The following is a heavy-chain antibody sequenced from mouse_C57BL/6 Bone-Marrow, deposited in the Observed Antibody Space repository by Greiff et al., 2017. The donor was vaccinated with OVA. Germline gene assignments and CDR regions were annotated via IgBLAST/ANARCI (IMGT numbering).Heavy chain of an antibody. CDR2: ISNLAYSI. Sequence: EVKLMESGGGLVQPGGSLKLSCAASGFTFSDYGMAWVRQAPRKGPEWVAFISNLAYSIYYADTVTGRFTISRENAKNTLYLEMSSLRSEDTAMYYCARHESYGNYDWYFDVWGTGTTVTVSS. J-gene: IGHJ1*03. V-gene: IGHV5-15*01. D-gene: IGHD2-1*01. CDR3: ARHESYGNYDWYFDV. CDR1: GFTFSDYG.